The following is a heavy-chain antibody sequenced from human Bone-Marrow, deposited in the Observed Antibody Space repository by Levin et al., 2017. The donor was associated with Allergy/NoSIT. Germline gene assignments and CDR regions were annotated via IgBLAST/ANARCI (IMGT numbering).Heavy chain of an antibody. V-gene: IGHV3-7*01. CDR1: GFTFSSFW. D-gene: IGHD6-13*01. CDR2: INQDGSQI. Sequence: GESLKISCAASGFTFSSFWMTWVRQAPGKGLEWVANINQDGSQIFYVDSVKGRFTISRDNSKNSLYLQMDSLRAGDTAIYYCLRKSTTAATGYNWFDPWGQGTLVTVSS. J-gene: IGHJ5*02. CDR3: LRKSTTAATGYNWFDP.